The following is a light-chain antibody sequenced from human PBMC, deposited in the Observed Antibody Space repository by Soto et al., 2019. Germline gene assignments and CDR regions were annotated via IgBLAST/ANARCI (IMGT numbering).Light chain of an antibody. J-gene: IGKJ4*01. CDR2: TVS. CDR1: QGISSW. CDR3: KQATGFPRT. V-gene: IGKV1-12*01. Sequence: DIHMTQSPSSVSASVGDRVTITCPASQGISSWLAGYQQKPGKAPKLLIYTVSSLQSGVPSRFSGGGYVTDFTLTISSLQPDVFASDYCKQATGFPRTFGGGTNGEIK.